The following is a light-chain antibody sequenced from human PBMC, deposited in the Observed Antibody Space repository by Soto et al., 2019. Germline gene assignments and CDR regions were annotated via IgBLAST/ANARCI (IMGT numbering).Light chain of an antibody. V-gene: IGLV2-8*01. Sequence: QSVLTQPASVSESPGQSITISCTGTSSDFGGYNYVSWYQQHPGKAPKLLIYEVSKRPSGIPDRFSGSKSDNTASLTVSGLQADDEADYYCSSYAGSNIYVFGTGTKV. J-gene: IGLJ1*01. CDR3: SSYAGSNIYV. CDR2: EVS. CDR1: SSDFGGYNY.